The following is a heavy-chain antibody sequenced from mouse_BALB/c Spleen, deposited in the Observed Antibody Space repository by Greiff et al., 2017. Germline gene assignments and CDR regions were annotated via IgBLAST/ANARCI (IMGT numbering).Heavy chain of an antibody. V-gene: IGHV3-2*02. J-gene: IGHJ4*01. Sequence: ESGPGLVKPSQSLSLTCTVTGYSITSDYAWNWIRQFPGNKLEWMGYISYSGSTSYNPSLKSRISITRDTSKNQFFLQLNSVTTEDTATYYCARSGFWAMDYWGQGTSVTVSS. CDR1: GYSITSDYA. CDR3: ARSGFWAMDY. CDR2: ISYSGST.